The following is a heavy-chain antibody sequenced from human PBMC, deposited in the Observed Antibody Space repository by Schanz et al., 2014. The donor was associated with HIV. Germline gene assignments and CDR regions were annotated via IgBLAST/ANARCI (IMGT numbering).Heavy chain of an antibody. V-gene: IGHV4-39*01. CDR1: GGSFSSDSYY. CDR3: ARHYGDYGSGWYVKAKWFDP. J-gene: IGHJ5*01. D-gene: IGHD4-17*01. Sequence: QLHLQESGPGLVKPSETLSLTCNVSGGSFSSDSYYWGWIRQPPGKGLEWVGTIYYNGNTYYNPSLKRRLPRPVHTSKNHFPLSMPSVTAADTAIYYCARHYGDYGSGWYVKAKWFDPWGQGTLVTVSS. CDR2: IYYNGNT.